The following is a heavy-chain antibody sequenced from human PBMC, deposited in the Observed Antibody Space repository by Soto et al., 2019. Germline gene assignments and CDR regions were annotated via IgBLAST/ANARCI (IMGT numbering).Heavy chain of an antibody. CDR3: AKALGELSPESYDY. D-gene: IGHD3-16*02. Sequence: QVQLVESGGGVVQPGRSLRLSCAASGFSFSSFGMHWVRQAPGKGLEWVAFYSYDGSNKYYADSVKGRFTISRDSSEKTLYLQMNSLRPEDTAVYYCAKALGELSPESYDYWGQGTLVTVSS. CDR1: GFSFSSFG. CDR2: YSYDGSNK. J-gene: IGHJ4*02. V-gene: IGHV3-30*18.